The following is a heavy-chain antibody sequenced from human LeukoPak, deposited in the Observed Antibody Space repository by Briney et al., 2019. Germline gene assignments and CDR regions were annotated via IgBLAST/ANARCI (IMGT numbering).Heavy chain of an antibody. J-gene: IGHJ4*02. CDR3: AKSPSAASGNGDY. Sequence: GGSLRLSCAASGFTFSSYAMSWVRQAPGEGLEWVSAISGSGGSTYYADSVKGRFTISRDNSKNTLYLQMNSLRAEDTAVYYCAKSPSAASGNGDYWGQGTLVTVSS. CDR1: GFTFSSYA. D-gene: IGHD2-2*01. V-gene: IGHV3-23*01. CDR2: ISGSGGST.